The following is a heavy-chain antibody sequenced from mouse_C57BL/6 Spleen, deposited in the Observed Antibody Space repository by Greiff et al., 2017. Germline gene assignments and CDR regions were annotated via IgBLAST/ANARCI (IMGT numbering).Heavy chain of an antibody. D-gene: IGHD2-5*01. CDR3: ARKAYYSNYYAMDY. CDR2: INPNNGGT. V-gene: IGHV1-18*01. J-gene: IGHJ4*01. Sequence: DVKLQESGPELVKPGASVKIPCKASGYTFTDYNMDWVQQSHGKSLEWIGDINPNNGGTIYNQKFKGKATLTVDKYSSTAYMELRSLTSEDTAVYYCARKAYYSNYYAMDYWGQGTSVTVSS. CDR1: GYTFTDYN.